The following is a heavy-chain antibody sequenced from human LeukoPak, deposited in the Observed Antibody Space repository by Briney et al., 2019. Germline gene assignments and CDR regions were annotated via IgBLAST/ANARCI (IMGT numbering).Heavy chain of an antibody. CDR3: ARETYYGSGSYSDFALDY. D-gene: IGHD3-10*01. V-gene: IGHV3-48*03. CDR1: GFTFSSYE. CDR2: IQFDGSNE. Sequence: GGSLRLSCAASGFTFSSYEMNWVRQAPGKGLEWVAYIQFDGSNEQYADSVKGRFTISRDNAKNSVYLQMNSLRAEDTAVYYCARETYYGSGSYSDFALDYWGQGTLVTVSS. J-gene: IGHJ4*02.